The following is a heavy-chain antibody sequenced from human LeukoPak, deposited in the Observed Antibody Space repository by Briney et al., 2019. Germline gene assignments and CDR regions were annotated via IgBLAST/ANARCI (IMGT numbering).Heavy chain of an antibody. V-gene: IGHV4-4*02. CDR3: ARLRITFGGVIVSDYFDY. D-gene: IGHD3-16*02. CDR2: IYHSGST. Sequence: PSGTLSLTCAVSGGSISSSNWWSWVRQPPGKGLEWIGEIYHSGSTNYNPSLKSRVTISVDTSKNQFSLKLSSVTAADTAVYYCARLRITFGGVIVSDYFDYWGQGTLVTVSS. CDR1: GGSISSSNW. J-gene: IGHJ4*02.